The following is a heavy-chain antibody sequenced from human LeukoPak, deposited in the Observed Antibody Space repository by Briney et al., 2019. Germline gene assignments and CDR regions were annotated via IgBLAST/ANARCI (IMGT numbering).Heavy chain of an antibody. CDR2: IYYSGST. CDR3: ARSTLYGDYGTYYFDY. D-gene: IGHD4-17*01. Sequence: PSENLSLTCTVSGGSISSYYWSWIRQPPGKGLEWIGYIYYSGSTNYNPSLKSRVTISVDTSKNQFSLKLSSVTAADTAVYYCARSTLYGDYGTYYFDYWGQGTLVTVSS. V-gene: IGHV4-59*01. CDR1: GGSISSYY. J-gene: IGHJ4*02.